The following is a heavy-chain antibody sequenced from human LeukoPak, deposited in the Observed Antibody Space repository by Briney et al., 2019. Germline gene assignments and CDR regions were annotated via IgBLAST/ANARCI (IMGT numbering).Heavy chain of an antibody. D-gene: IGHD1-26*01. V-gene: IGHV1-8*01. CDR1: GYTFTSYD. J-gene: IGHJ3*02. Sequence: ASAKVSCKASGYTFTSYDINWVRQATGQGLEWMGWMNPNSGNTGYAQKFQGRVTMTRNTSISTAYMELSSLRSEDTAVYYCARDRIVGPTDAFDIWGQGTMVTVSS. CDR3: ARDRIVGPTDAFDI. CDR2: MNPNSGNT.